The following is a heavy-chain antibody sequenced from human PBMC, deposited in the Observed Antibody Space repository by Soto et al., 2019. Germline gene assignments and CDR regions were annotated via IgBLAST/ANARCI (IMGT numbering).Heavy chain of an antibody. CDR3: ATGRGSGGFDS. D-gene: IGHD3-16*01. CDR1: GGTSNRFA. V-gene: IGHV1-69*01. Sequence: QVQLVQSGTEVKKPGSSVRVSCKASGGTSNRFAFSWVRQAPGQGLEWMGGSIPIFGTANYAPRFQDRATITGDESTSTGYMELSGLRSDDTATYYCATGRGSGGFDSWGQGTQVLVSS. J-gene: IGHJ4*02. CDR2: SIPIFGTA.